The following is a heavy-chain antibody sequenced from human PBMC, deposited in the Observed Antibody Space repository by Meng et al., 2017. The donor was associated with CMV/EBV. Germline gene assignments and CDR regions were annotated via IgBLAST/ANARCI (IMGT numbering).Heavy chain of an antibody. D-gene: IGHD6-13*01. V-gene: IGHV3-33*06. CDR3: AKDQSGGSSYGFLYGMDV. Sequence: GGSLRLSCAASGFTFSSYGMHWVRQAPGKRLEWVAVIWYDGSNKYYADSVKGRFTISRDNSKNTLYLQMNSLRAEDTAVYYCAKDQSGGSSYGFLYGMDVWGQGTTVTVSS. J-gene: IGHJ6*02. CDR2: IWYDGSNK. CDR1: GFTFSSYG.